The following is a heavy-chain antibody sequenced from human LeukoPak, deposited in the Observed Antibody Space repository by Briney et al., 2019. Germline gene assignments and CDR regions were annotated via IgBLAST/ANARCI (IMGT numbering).Heavy chain of an antibody. CDR3: ASSVRGATEYYFDY. CDR1: GFTVSSNY. Sequence: GGSLRLSCAASGFTVSSNYMSWVRQAPGKGLEWVSVIYSGGSTYYADSVKGRFTISRDHSKNTLYLKMNSLRAEDTAVYYCASSVRGATEYYFDYWGQGTLVTVSS. J-gene: IGHJ4*02. D-gene: IGHD1-26*01. CDR2: IYSGGST. V-gene: IGHV3-53*01.